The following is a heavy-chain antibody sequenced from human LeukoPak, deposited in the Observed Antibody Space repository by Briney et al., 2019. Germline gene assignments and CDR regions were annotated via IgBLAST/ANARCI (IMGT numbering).Heavy chain of an antibody. Sequence: PSETLSLTCTVSGGSISSYYWSWIRQPAGKGLEWIGRIYTSGSTNYNPSLKSRVTMSADTSKNQFSLKLSSVTAADTAMYYCARASYSSGWLLFDYWGQGTQVTISS. CDR3: ARASYSSGWLLFDY. J-gene: IGHJ4*02. V-gene: IGHV4-4*07. CDR2: IYTSGST. D-gene: IGHD6-19*01. CDR1: GGSISSYY.